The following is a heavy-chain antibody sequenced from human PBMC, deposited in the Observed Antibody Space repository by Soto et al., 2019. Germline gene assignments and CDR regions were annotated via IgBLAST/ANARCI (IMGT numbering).Heavy chain of an antibody. CDR1: GGTXSSYA. CDR2: IIPIFGTA. Sequence: SXKVSCKASGGTXSSYAIGLVRQAPGQGLEWRGGIIPIFGTANYAQKFQGRLTITEDESTSTAYMELSRLRSEDTDVYYGARSTGDNCGGDCYSTLYYFDYWGRGTLGTVS. D-gene: IGHD2-21*02. CDR3: ARSTGDNCGGDCYSTLYYFDY. J-gene: IGHJ4*02. V-gene: IGHV1-69*13.